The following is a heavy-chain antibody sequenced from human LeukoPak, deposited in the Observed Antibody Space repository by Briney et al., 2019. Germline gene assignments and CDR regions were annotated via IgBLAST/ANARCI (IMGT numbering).Heavy chain of an antibody. D-gene: IGHD3-10*01. CDR3: ARGLEVRGVRGVTHDY. CDR1: GYTFTSYY. J-gene: IGHJ4*02. CDR2: INPSGGST. Sequence: GASVKVSCKASGYTFTSYYMHWVRQAPGQGLEWMGIINPSGGSTSYAQKFQGRVTMTRDMSTSTVYMELSSLRSEDTAVYYCARGLEVRGVRGVTHDYWGQGTLVTVSS. V-gene: IGHV1-46*01.